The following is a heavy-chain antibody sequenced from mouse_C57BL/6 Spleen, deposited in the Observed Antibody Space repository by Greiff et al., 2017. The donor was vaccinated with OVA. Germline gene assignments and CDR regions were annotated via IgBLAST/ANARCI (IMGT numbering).Heavy chain of an antibody. D-gene: IGHD2-1*01. V-gene: IGHV5-9-1*02. CDR1: GFTFSSYA. CDR3: TRDPGNFYAMDY. CDR2: ISSGGDYI. Sequence: EVKLQESGAGLVKPGGSLKLSCAASGFTFSSYAMSWVRQTPEKRLEWVAYISSGGDYIYYAGSVKGRFTITRDNARHTLYLQMSSLKSEDTAMYYCTRDPGNFYAMDYWGQGTSVTVSS. J-gene: IGHJ4*01.